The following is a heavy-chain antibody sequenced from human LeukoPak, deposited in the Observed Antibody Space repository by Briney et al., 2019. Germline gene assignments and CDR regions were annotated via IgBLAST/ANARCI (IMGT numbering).Heavy chain of an antibody. J-gene: IGHJ4*02. CDR1: GFTFSNYA. CDR2: ISGSGGTT. V-gene: IGHV3-23*01. D-gene: IGHD1-26*01. CDR3: ARGGNGESYYTY. Sequence: GGSLRLSCAASGFTFSNYAMSWVRQAPGKGLEWVSKISGSGGTTNYADSVKGRFTISRDNSKNTLYLQMNSLRAEDTAVYYCARGGNGESYYTYWGQGTLVTVSS.